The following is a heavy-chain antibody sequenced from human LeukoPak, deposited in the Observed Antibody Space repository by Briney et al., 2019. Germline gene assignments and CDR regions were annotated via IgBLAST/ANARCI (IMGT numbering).Heavy chain of an antibody. V-gene: IGHV4-4*07. D-gene: IGHD1-26*01. CDR1: GGSISSYY. J-gene: IGHJ5*02. CDR3: ARDTGADWFDP. Sequence: SETLSLTCTVSGGSISSYYWSSIRQPAGKGLERIGRIYTSGSTNYNPSLKSRVTMSVDTSKNQFSLKLSSVTAADTAVYYCARDTGADWFDPWGQGTLVTVSS. CDR2: IYTSGST.